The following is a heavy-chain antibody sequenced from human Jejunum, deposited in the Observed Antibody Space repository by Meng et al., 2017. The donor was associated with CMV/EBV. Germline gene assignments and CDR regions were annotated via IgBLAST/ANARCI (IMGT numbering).Heavy chain of an antibody. V-gene: IGHV4-59*01. Sequence: CTVSDASISSYYWSWIRQPPGKGLEWIGYIYYSGTTNYNPSLKSRVTMSVDTSKSQFSLKLSSVSAADTAVYYCARGRSSNFDFWGQGTRVTVSS. CDR2: IYYSGTT. CDR3: ARGRSSNFDF. J-gene: IGHJ4*02. D-gene: IGHD2-2*01. CDR1: DASISSYY.